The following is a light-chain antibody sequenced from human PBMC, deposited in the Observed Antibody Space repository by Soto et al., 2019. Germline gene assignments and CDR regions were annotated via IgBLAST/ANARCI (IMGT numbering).Light chain of an antibody. CDR3: AAWDDSLSAYV. V-gene: IGLV1-44*01. CDR1: RSNIGSNT. CDR2: SNN. J-gene: IGLJ1*01. Sequence: QSVLTQPPSASGTPGQTVTISCSGSRSNIGSNTVNWYQQLPGSAPKLLIYSNNQRPSGVPDRFSDSKSGTSASLAISGLRSEDEADYYCAAWDDSLSAYVFGTGTKVTVL.